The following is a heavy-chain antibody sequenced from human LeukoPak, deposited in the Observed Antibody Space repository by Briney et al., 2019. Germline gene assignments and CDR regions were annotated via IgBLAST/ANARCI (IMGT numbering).Heavy chain of an antibody. D-gene: IGHD2-8*01. CDR1: GFTFSSYG. J-gene: IGHJ5*02. V-gene: IGHV3-30*18. Sequence: GRSLRLSCAASGFTFSSYGMHWVRQAPGKGLEWVAVISYDGSNKYYADSVKGRFTISRDNSKNTLHLQMNSLRAEDTAVYYCAKDRIGYCTRLSCLNWFDPWGQGTLVTVSS. CDR3: AKDRIGYCTRLSCLNWFDP. CDR2: ISYDGSNK.